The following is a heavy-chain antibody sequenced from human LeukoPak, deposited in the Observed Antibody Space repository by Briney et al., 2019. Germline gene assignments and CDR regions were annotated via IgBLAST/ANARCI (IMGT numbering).Heavy chain of an antibody. CDR1: GGSISSGSYY. J-gene: IGHJ5*02. CDR2: IYTSGST. V-gene: IGHV4-61*02. Sequence: SQTLSLTCTASGGSISSGSYYWSWIRQPAGKGLEWIGRIYTSGSTNYNPSLKSRVTISVDTSKNQFSLKLSSVTAADTAVYYCARAVSGWFDPWGQGTLVTVSS. CDR3: ARAVSGWFDP.